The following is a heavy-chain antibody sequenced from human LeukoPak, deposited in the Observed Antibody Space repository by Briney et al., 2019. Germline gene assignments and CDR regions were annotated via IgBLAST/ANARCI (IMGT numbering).Heavy chain of an antibody. J-gene: IGHJ4*02. D-gene: IGHD1-26*01. CDR1: GFTFSSYG. CDR3: TTDPALVGATTNGAETSFDY. V-gene: IGHV3-30*03. CDR2: ISYDGSNK. Sequence: QAGGSLRLSCAASGFTFSSYGMHWVRQAPGKGLEWVAVISYDGSNKYYADSVKGRFTISRDNSKNTLYLQMNSLKTEDTAIYYCTTDPALVGATTNGAETSFDYWGQGALVTVSS.